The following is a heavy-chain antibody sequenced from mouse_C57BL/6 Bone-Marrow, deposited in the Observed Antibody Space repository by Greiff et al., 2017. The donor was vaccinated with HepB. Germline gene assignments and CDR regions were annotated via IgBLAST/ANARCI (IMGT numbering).Heavy chain of an antibody. V-gene: IGHV1-9*01. CDR1: GYTFTGYW. CDR3: ARKGYSDYDPFAY. J-gene: IGHJ3*01. Sequence: QVQLQQSGAELMKPGASVKLSCKATGYTFTGYWIEWVKQRPGHGLEWIGEILPGSGSTNYNEKFKGKATFTADTSSNTAYMQLSSLTTEDSAIYYCARKGYSDYDPFAYWGQGTLVTVSA. CDR2: ILPGSGST. D-gene: IGHD2-4*01.